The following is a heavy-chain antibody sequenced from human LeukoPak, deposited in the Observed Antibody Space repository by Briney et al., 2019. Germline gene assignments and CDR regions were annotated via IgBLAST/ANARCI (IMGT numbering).Heavy chain of an antibody. CDR3: ARSSKGINAFDI. CDR2: IDHSGSA. Sequence: SETLSLTCGAYGGSFPGYYWTWIRQPPGKGLEWIGEIDHSGSANYDPSLKSRVTMSVDTSKIQFSLTLTSVTAADTAVYYCARSSKGINAFDIWGQGTKVIVSS. CDR1: GGSFPGYY. D-gene: IGHD3-10*01. J-gene: IGHJ3*02. V-gene: IGHV4-34*01.